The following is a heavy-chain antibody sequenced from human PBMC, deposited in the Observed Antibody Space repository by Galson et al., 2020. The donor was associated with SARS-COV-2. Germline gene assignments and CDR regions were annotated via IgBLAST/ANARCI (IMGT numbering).Heavy chain of an antibody. CDR2: ISGSGDST. D-gene: IGHD5-18*01. J-gene: IGHJ6*02. Sequence: GGSLRLSCLVSGFSFGNYAMSWVRQAPGKGLEWVSGISGSGDSTHYADSVKGRFTISRDNSKDTLYLQMNSLRVEDTAAYYCAKEGGYRYKSKAGVYGMDVWGQGTTMTVSS. V-gene: IGHV3-23*01. CDR1: GFSFGNYA. CDR3: AKEGGYRYKSKAGVYGMDV.